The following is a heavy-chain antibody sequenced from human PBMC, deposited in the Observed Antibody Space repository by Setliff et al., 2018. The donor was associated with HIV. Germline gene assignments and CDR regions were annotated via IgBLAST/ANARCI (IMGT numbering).Heavy chain of an antibody. CDR2: IHHSGTA. CDR1: GGSFSGYY. Sequence: PSETLSLTCAVYGGSFSGYYWGWIRQPPGKGLEWIGSIHHSGTAYDNPSLKSRVTISVDTSKNQFSLKLSSVTAADTAVFYCARLTTTYYYDSSAYYHPVWGQGTPVTVSS. J-gene: IGHJ4*02. D-gene: IGHD3-22*01. V-gene: IGHV4-34*01. CDR3: ARLTTTYYYDSSAYYHPV.